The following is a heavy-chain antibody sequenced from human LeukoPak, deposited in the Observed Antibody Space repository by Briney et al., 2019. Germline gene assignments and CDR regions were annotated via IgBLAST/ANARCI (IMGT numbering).Heavy chain of an antibody. CDR3: ARVAGSVVAATPTYNWFDP. Sequence: SETLSLTCTVSGGSISSYYWSWIRQPAGKGLEWIGRIYTSGSTNYNPSLKSRVTMSVDTSKNQFSLKLSSVTAADTAVYYCARVAGSVVAATPTYNWFDPWGQGTLVTVSS. J-gene: IGHJ5*02. CDR1: GGSISSYY. V-gene: IGHV4-4*07. CDR2: IYTSGST. D-gene: IGHD2-15*01.